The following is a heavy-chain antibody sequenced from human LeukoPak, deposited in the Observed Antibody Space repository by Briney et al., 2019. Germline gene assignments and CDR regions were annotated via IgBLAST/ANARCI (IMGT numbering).Heavy chain of an antibody. Sequence: GGSLRLSCAASGFTFSSYSMNWVRQAPGKGLEWVSSISSSSSYIYYADSVKGRFTISRDNAKNSLYLQMNSLRAEDTAAYYCAREVVGYDILTGYLNWFDPWGQGTLVTVSS. CDR1: GFTFSSYS. D-gene: IGHD3-9*01. V-gene: IGHV3-21*01. CDR2: ISSSSSYI. J-gene: IGHJ5*02. CDR3: AREVVGYDILTGYLNWFDP.